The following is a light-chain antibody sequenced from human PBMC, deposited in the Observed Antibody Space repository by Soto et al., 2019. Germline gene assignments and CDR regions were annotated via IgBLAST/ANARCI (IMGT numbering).Light chain of an antibody. CDR3: QQYGSSPQDT. V-gene: IGKV3-20*01. CDR1: QSVSSSY. CDR2: GAS. Sequence: EIVLTQSPGTLSLSPGERATLSCRASQSVSSSYLAWYQQKPGQAPRLLIYGASGRATGIPDRFSGSGSGHDFTLTIRRLEPEDFAVYYCQQYGSSPQDTFGQGTRLEIK. J-gene: IGKJ5*01.